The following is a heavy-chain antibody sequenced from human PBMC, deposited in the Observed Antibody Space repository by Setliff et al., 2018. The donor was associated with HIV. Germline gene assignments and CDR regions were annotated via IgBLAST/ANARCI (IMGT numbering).Heavy chain of an antibody. V-gene: IGHV1-2*06. J-gene: IGHJ3*01. D-gene: IGHD1-26*01. CDR1: GYTFTAYY. CDR2: IHPNTGST. Sequence: RASVKVSCKPSGYTFTAYYIYWVRQAPGHGLELMGRIHPNTGSTNYLQEFQGRVTITRDTSMSTVYMALTGLTSDDTAVYYCAKQGYSDSLYAFDVWGQGTMVTVSS. CDR3: AKQGYSDSLYAFDV.